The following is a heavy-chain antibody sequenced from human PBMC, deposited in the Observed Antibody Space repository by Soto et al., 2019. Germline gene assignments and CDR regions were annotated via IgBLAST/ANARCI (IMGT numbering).Heavy chain of an antibody. V-gene: IGHV5-51*01. Sequence: GESLKISCKGSGYSFTSYWIGWVRQMPGKGLEWMGIIYPGDSDTRYSPSLQGHVTISADKSISTAYLQWSSLKASDTAMYYCARIVVVPAAENYYYYGMDVWGQGTTVTVSS. CDR1: GYSFTSYW. J-gene: IGHJ6*02. CDR3: ARIVVVPAAENYYYYGMDV. D-gene: IGHD2-2*01. CDR2: IYPGDSDT.